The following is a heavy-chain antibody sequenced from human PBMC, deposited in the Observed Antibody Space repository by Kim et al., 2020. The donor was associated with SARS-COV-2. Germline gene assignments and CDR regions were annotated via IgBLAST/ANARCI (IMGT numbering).Heavy chain of an antibody. J-gene: IGHJ4*02. Sequence: SETLSLTCAVYGGSFSGYYWSWIRQPPGKGLEWIGEINHSGSTNYNPSLKSRVTISVDTSKNQFSLKLSSVTAADTAVYYCSSLRGYCSSTSCSDYWGQGTLVTVSS. D-gene: IGHD2-2*01. CDR2: INHSGST. CDR3: SSLRGYCSSTSCSDY. V-gene: IGHV4-34*01. CDR1: GGSFSGYY.